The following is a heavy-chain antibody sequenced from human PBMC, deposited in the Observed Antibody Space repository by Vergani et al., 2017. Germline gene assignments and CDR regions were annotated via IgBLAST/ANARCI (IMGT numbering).Heavy chain of an antibody. CDR3: ARGRTYYDFWXGYSISNYYYYMDV. CDR2: ISAYNGNT. Sequence: QVQLVQSGAEVKKPGASVQVSCKASGYTFTSYGISWVRQAPGQGLEWMGWISAYNGNTNYAQKLQGRVTMTTDTSTSTAYMELRSLRSDDTAVYYCARGRTYYDFWXGYSISNYYYYMDVWGKGTTVTVSS. J-gene: IGHJ6*03. D-gene: IGHD3-3*01. V-gene: IGHV1-18*01. CDR1: GYTFTSYG.